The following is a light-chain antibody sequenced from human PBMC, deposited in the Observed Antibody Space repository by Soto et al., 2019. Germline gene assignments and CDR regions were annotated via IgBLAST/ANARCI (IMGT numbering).Light chain of an antibody. Sequence: DIQMTQSPFSLSASVGDRVTITCRASQGIRNYLGWFQQKPGEAPKRLIHATSSLEGGVPSRFSGSGSGTEFTLTISSLQPEDFATYYYLQHNSYPYTFGQGTKLEIK. CDR2: ATS. CDR1: QGIRNY. V-gene: IGKV1-17*01. CDR3: LQHNSYPYT. J-gene: IGKJ2*01.